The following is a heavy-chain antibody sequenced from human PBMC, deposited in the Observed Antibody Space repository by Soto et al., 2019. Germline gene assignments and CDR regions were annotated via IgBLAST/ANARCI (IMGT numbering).Heavy chain of an antibody. D-gene: IGHD2-15*01. J-gene: IGHJ4*02. Sequence: EVQLVESGGGLVKPGGSLRLSCAASGFTFSSYSMNWVRQAPGKGLELVSSISSSSSYIYYADSVKGRFTISRDNAKNSLYLQMNSLRAEDTAVYYCARGVGGSDSWYFDYWGQGTLVTVSS. CDR3: ARGVGGSDSWYFDY. CDR2: ISSSSSYI. CDR1: GFTFSSYS. V-gene: IGHV3-21*01.